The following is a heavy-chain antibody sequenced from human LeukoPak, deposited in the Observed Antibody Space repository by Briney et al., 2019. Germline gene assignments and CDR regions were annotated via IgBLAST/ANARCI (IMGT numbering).Heavy chain of an antibody. CDR2: ISSSSNYI. CDR1: GFTFSSYS. Sequence: GGSLRLSCAASGFTFSSYSMSWVRQAPGKGLEWVSSISSSSNYIYYADSLKGRFTISRDNAKNSLYLQMNSLRAEDTAVYYCARDQGGTIGLYHYYYMDVWSKGTTVTVSS. CDR3: ARDQGGTIGLYHYYYMDV. J-gene: IGHJ6*03. D-gene: IGHD1-7*01. V-gene: IGHV3-21*01.